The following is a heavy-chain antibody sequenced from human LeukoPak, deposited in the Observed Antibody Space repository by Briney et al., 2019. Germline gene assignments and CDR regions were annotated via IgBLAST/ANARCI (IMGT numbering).Heavy chain of an antibody. V-gene: IGHV1-69*06. CDR3: ARVIAVAARYYYYYMDV. CDR1: GGTFSSYA. J-gene: IGHJ6*03. Sequence: SVKVSCKASGGTFSSYAISWVRQAPRQGLGWMGGIIPIFGTANYAQKFQGRVTITADKSTSTAYMELSSLRSEDTAVYYCARVIAVAARYYYYYMDVWGKGTTVTVSS. CDR2: IIPIFGTA. D-gene: IGHD6-19*01.